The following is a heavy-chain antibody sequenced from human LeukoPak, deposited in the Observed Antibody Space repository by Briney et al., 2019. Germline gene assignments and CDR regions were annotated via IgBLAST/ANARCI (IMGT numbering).Heavy chain of an antibody. CDR1: GGSISSSSYY. V-gene: IGHV4-39*07. J-gene: IGHJ4*02. CDR2: IYYSGST. D-gene: IGHD3-10*01. CDR3: ARERGSRYYGSGSPPPFHY. Sequence: SETLSLTCTVSGGSISSSSYYWGWIRQPPGKGLEWIGSIYYSGSTYYNPSLKSRVTISVDTSKDQFSLKPSSVTAADTAVYYCARERGSRYYGSGSPPPFHYWGQGTLVTVSS.